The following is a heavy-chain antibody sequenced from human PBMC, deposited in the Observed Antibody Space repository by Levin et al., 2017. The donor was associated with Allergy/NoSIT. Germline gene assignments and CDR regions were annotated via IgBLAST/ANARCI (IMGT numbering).Heavy chain of an antibody. CDR1: GGSVSSGTYY. Sequence: SPTLSLTCSVSGGSVSSGTYYWSWIRRPPGKELEWIGYINYRGVTKYNPSLQSRVTISVDTSKTEFSLKVTSVTAADTAVYYCARNRIIVSGGNDYYYGMDVWGQGTTVTVSS. CDR3: ARNRIIVSGGNDYYYGMDV. V-gene: IGHV4-61*01. D-gene: IGHD5/OR15-5a*01. J-gene: IGHJ6*02. CDR2: INYRGVT.